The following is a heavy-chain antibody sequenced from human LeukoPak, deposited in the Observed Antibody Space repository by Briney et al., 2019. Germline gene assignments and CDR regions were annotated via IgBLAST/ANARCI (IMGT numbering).Heavy chain of an antibody. CDR1: GGSISSYY. V-gene: IGHV4-4*07. D-gene: IGHD6-19*01. CDR2: IYTSGST. Sequence: SETLSLTCTVSGGSISSYYWSWIRQPAGKGLEWIGRIYTSGSTNYNPSLKSRVTMSVDTSKNQFSLKLSSVTAADTAVYYCARDTSSGWYGGRWFDPWGQGTLVTVSS. CDR3: ARDTSSGWYGGRWFDP. J-gene: IGHJ5*02.